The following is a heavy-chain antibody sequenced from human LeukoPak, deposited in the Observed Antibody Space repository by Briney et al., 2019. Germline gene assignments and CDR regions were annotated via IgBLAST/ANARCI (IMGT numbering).Heavy chain of an antibody. CDR2: IKDDGSEK. V-gene: IGHV3-7*01. CDR1: AFTFSSYW. Sequence: GGSLRLSCAGSAFTFSSYWMSWVRQAPGKGPEWVANIKDDGSEKYYLDSVKGRFTISRDNAKNSLYLQMNSLRAEDTAVYYCARSPLPTYDYVWGSYRWDFDYWGQGTLVTVSS. CDR3: ARSPLPTYDYVWGSYRWDFDY. J-gene: IGHJ4*02. D-gene: IGHD3-16*02.